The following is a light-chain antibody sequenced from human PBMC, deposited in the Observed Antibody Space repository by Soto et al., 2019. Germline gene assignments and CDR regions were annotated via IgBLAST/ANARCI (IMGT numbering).Light chain of an antibody. J-gene: IGKJ2*02. Sequence: EIVLTQSPGTLSLSPGERATLSCRASQSVSSSYLAWYQQKPGQAPRLLIYGASSRATGIPDRFSGSGSGKYFTLTISRLEPEDVAVYYCQQYGSSRCTFGQGTKLEIK. CDR1: QSVSSSY. V-gene: IGKV3-20*01. CDR3: QQYGSSRCT. CDR2: GAS.